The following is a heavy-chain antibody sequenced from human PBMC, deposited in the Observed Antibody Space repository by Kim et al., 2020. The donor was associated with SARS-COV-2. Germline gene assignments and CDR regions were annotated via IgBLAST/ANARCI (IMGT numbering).Heavy chain of an antibody. Sequence: ASVKVSCKASGYTFSSYDINWVRQATGQGLEWMGRMNPNSGNIDYAQKFQGRVTMTRNTSISTAYMELSSLRSDDTAVYYCARSHSGSYTIKRFYYWGQGTLVTVSS. J-gene: IGHJ4*02. CDR1: GYTFSSYD. CDR3: ARSHSGSYTIKRFYY. D-gene: IGHD1-26*01. V-gene: IGHV1-8*01. CDR2: MNPNSGNI.